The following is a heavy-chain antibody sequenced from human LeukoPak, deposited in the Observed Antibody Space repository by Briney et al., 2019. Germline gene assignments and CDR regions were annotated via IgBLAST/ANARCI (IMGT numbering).Heavy chain of an antibody. Sequence: GGSLRLSYAASGFKFNVYAMSWVRQPPGKGLEWVSSIGSPDLTNYADSVKGRFTISRDDSKNTVFLQMNSLRAEDTATYYCAKDREDHNNIWDAFDIWGQGTMVTVSS. CDR3: AKDREDHNNIWDAFDI. V-gene: IGHV3-23*01. J-gene: IGHJ3*02. CDR1: GFKFNVYA. CDR2: IGSPDLT. D-gene: IGHD1-14*01.